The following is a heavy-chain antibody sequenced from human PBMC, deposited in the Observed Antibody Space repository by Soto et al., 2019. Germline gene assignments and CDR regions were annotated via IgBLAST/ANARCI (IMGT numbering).Heavy chain of an antibody. V-gene: IGHV1-18*01. J-gene: IGHJ6*02. Sequence: QVQLVQSGAEVKNPGASVKVSCKASGYTFTRYGIGWARQAPGQGLEWMGWIKTYNGNTNYAQNVQGRVTLTTDTAXSTAYMELRSLRSNDTAIYYCAMVDVYVTPSPQDVWGQGTTVIVSS. D-gene: IGHD3-16*01. CDR3: AMVDVYVTPSPQDV. CDR1: GYTFTRYG. CDR2: IKTYNGNT.